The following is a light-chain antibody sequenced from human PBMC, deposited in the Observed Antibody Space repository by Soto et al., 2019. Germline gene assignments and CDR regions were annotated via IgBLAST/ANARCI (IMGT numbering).Light chain of an antibody. CDR1: SSNIGTYA. Sequence: QSVLTQPPSVSEAPRQRVTISCSGSSSNIGTYAVNWYQQLPGKAPKLIIYYDDLVPSGVSDRFSGSRSGTSASLAISGLQSEDEADYYCASWDDSLRAPVFGAGTKLTVL. V-gene: IGLV1-36*01. CDR3: ASWDDSLRAPV. J-gene: IGLJ2*01. CDR2: YDD.